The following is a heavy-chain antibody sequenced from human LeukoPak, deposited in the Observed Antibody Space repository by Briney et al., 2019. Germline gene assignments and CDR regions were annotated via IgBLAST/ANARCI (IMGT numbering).Heavy chain of an antibody. D-gene: IGHD6-25*01. V-gene: IGHV3-23*01. CDR3: VRRPVAAEYFQH. CDR1: GFTFNSYI. J-gene: IGHJ1*01. Sequence: GGSLRLSCAASGFTFNSYIMNWVRQAPGKGLEWVSSISGFGGSTYYADSVKGRFTISRDNSKNTLYLQMNSLTTEDTAMYFCVRRPVAAEYFQHWGQGTLVTVSS. CDR2: ISGFGGST.